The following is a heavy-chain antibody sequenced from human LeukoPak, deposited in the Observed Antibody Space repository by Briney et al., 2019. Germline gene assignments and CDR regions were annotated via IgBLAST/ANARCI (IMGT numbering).Heavy chain of an antibody. CDR2: IIPIFGTA. CDR1: GGIFSSYA. V-gene: IGHV1-69*13. J-gene: IGHJ5*02. D-gene: IGHD1-1*01. CDR3: ATGPNAGPYNWFDP. Sequence: SVKVSCKASGGIFSSYAISWVRQAPGQGLEWMGGIIPIFGTANYAQKFQGRVTITADESTSTAYMELSSLRSEDTAVYYCATGPNAGPYNWFDPWGQGTLVTVSS.